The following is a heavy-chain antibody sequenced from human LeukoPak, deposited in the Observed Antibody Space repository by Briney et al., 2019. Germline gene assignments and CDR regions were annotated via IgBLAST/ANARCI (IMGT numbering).Heavy chain of an antibody. CDR2: IYYSGST. Sequence: SETLSLTCAVYGGSFSGYYWSWIRQPPGKGLEWIGYIYYSGSTYYNPSLKSRVTISVDTSKNQFSLKLSSVTAADTAVYYCARARAGEYDYVWGSYRYTEGNYFDYWGQGTLVTVSS. CDR1: GGSFSGYY. V-gene: IGHV4-30-4*08. J-gene: IGHJ4*02. D-gene: IGHD3-16*02. CDR3: ARARAGEYDYVWGSYRYTEGNYFDY.